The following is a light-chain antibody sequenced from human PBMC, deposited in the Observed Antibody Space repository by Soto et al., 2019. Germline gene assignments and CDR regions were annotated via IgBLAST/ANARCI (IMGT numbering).Light chain of an antibody. CDR3: LSYTITSILV. Sequence: QSALTQPASVSGSPGQSITISCTGSNSDVGAYNYVSWFQQHPGKAPKLIIFEVSNRPSGVSNRFSGSKSGNTASLTISGLQTEDEADYYCLSYTITSILVFGGGTKVTVL. J-gene: IGLJ3*02. CDR2: EVS. V-gene: IGLV2-14*01. CDR1: NSDVGAYNY.